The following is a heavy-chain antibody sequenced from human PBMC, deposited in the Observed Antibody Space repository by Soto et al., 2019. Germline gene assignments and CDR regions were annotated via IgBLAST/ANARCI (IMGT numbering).Heavy chain of an antibody. CDR3: ARAPQYGSAGYYYNF. CDR1: GYTFSNYY. Sequence: QVHLVQSGAEVKRPGVSVKVSCKASGYTFSNYYMHWVRQVPGHGLEWMGIINPSGGGTNYAQRFRGRLTVTRDTSTITVYMELSRLRSDDTAIYFCARAPQYGSAGYYYNFWGQGTLVTVSS. CDR2: INPSGGGT. D-gene: IGHD3-10*01. J-gene: IGHJ4*02. V-gene: IGHV1-46*01.